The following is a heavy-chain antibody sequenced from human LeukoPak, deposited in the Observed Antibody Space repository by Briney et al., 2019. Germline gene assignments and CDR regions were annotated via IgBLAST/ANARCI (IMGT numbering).Heavy chain of an antibody. CDR1: GFTFSSYS. CDR3: ANGDSGFPFDY. CDR2: ISSSSSTI. Sequence: PGGSLRLSCAASGFTFSSYSMNWVRQAPGKGLEWISYISSSSSTIYYADSVKGRFTISRDNAKNSLYLQMNSLRAEDTAVYYCANGDSGFPFDYWGQGTLVTVSS. J-gene: IGHJ4*02. D-gene: IGHD6-19*01. V-gene: IGHV3-48*04.